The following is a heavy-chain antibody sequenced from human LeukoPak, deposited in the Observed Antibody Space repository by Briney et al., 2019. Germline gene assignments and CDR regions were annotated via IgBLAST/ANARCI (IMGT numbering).Heavy chain of an antibody. J-gene: IGHJ4*02. V-gene: IGHV3-49*04. D-gene: IGHD2-21*02. CDR3: TRDEKQSFFDTTAPWILIDY. CDR1: GFTLGDYA. Sequence: GGSQRLSCTGSGFTLGDYALSWVRQAPGKGLEWIGSIRSDAYGGSTQYAASVTGRFTISRDDSHNSVYLRMNSLQTDDTAVYYCTRDEKQSFFDTTAPWILIDYWGQGTLVTVSS. CDR2: IRSDAYGGST.